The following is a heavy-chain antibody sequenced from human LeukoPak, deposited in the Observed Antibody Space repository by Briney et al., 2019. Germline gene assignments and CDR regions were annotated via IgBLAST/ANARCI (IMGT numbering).Heavy chain of an antibody. V-gene: IGHV3-7*03. CDR1: GFTFSSYW. D-gene: IGHD4-17*01. Sequence: GGSLRLSCAASGFTFSSYWMSWVRQAPGKGLEWVANIKQDGSEKYYVDSVKGRFTISRDNAKNSLYLQMNSLRAEDTALYYCASGRYGDYVEFDYWGQGTLVTVSS. CDR3: ASGRYGDYVEFDY. CDR2: IKQDGSEK. J-gene: IGHJ4*02.